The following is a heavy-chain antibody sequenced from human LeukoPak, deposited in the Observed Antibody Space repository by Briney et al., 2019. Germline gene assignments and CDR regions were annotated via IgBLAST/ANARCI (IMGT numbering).Heavy chain of an antibody. CDR1: GGSISNYY. J-gene: IGHJ6*02. CDR2: IYYSGST. D-gene: IGHD1-26*01. V-gene: IGHV4-59*08. CDR3: ARLPSYSRYYYYGMDV. Sequence: SETVSLTCTVSGGSISNYYWSWIRQPPGKGLEWIGYIYYSGSTNYNPSLKSRVTISVDTSENQFSLKLSSVTAADTAVYYCARLPSYSRYYYYGMDVWGQGTTVTVSS.